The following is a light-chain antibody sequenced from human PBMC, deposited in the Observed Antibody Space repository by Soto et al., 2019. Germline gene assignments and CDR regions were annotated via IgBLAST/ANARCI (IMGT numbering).Light chain of an antibody. CDR1: QSISSW. V-gene: IGKV1-5*01. CDR3: QKYNSYPWK. CDR2: DAS. Sequence: DIQMTPSPSTLSASVVYRVTITCRASQSISSWLAWYQQKPGKAPKLLIYDASSFESGVPSRFSGSGSGTEFTLTLSSLQPDDFATYYCQKYNSYPWKCGQGTKGDIK. J-gene: IGKJ1*01.